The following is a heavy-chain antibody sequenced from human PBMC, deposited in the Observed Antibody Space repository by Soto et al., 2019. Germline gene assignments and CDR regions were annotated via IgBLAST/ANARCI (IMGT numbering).Heavy chain of an antibody. CDR1: GFTFSSYA. Sequence: GGSLRLSCAASGFTFSSYAMSWVRQAPGKGLEWVSAISGSGISTYFADSVKGRFTISRDNSKNTLYLQMNSLRAEDTAVYYCAKEGEHSSGWANFDYWGKGTLVTVST. CDR2: ISGSGIST. CDR3: AKEGEHSSGWANFDY. V-gene: IGHV3-23*01. J-gene: IGHJ4*02. D-gene: IGHD6-19*01.